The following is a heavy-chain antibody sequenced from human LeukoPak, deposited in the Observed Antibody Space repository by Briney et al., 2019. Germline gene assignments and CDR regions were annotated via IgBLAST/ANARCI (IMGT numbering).Heavy chain of an antibody. CDR1: GFTFSNYW. CDR3: ARDQGIAAAGNDY. J-gene: IGHJ4*02. CDR2: IKQDGYEK. D-gene: IGHD6-13*01. Sequence: GGSLRLSCAVSGFTFSNYWMSWVRQAPGKGLEWVANIKQDGYEKYCVDSVRGRFTISRDNSKNSLFLQMNILRAEDTAVYYCARDQGIAAAGNDYWGQGTLVTVS. V-gene: IGHV3-7*01.